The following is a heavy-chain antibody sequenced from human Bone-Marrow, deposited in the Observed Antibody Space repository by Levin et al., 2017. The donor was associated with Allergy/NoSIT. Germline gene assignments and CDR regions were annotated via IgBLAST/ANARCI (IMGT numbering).Heavy chain of an antibody. CDR3: ARSPGATAGLFDY. CDR1: GGSVSSGNFY. CDR2: VYYTGNT. D-gene: IGHD6-13*01. V-gene: IGHV4-61*01. Sequence: SQTLSLTCSVSGGSVSSGNFYWSWIRQSPGKGLEWIGSVYYTGNTNLNPSLESRVAISVDTSKNQFSLRLTSMTTADTAIYYCARSPGATAGLFDYWGQGTLVTVSS. J-gene: IGHJ4*02.